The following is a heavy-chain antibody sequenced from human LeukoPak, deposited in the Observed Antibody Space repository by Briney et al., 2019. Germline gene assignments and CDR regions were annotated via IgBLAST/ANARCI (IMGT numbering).Heavy chain of an antibody. J-gene: IGHJ3*02. CDR2: ISGSGGST. CDR1: GFTFSSYS. V-gene: IGHV3-23*01. Sequence: GGSLRLSCAASGFTFSSYSMNWVRQAPGKGLEWVSAISGSGGSTYYADSVKGRFTISRDNSKNTLYLQMNSLRAEDTAVYYCAKGYSSSRGAFDIWGQGTMVTVSS. CDR3: AKGYSSSRGAFDI. D-gene: IGHD6-13*01.